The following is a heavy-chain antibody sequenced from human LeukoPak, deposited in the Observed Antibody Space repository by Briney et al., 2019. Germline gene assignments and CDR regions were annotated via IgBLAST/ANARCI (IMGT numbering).Heavy chain of an antibody. CDR3: AREVAAAPFDY. CDR1: GFTFSCYW. Sequence: GGSLRLSCAASGFTFSCYWMHWVRQAPGKGLVWVSRINSDGSSTSYADSVKGRFTISRDNAKNTLYLQMNSLRAEDMAVYYCAREVAAAPFDYWGQGTLVTVSS. V-gene: IGHV3-74*01. D-gene: IGHD6-13*01. J-gene: IGHJ4*02. CDR2: INSDGSST.